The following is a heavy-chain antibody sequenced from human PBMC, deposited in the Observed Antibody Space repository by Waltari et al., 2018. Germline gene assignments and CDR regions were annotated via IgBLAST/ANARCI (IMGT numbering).Heavy chain of an antibody. Sequence: EVQLVESGGGLVQPGGSLRLSCAASGFTFSSYEMNWVRQAPGKGLEWVSYISSRGSTIYYADSVKGRFTISRDNAKNSLYLQMNSLRAEDTAVYYCARVYYGSGTFDYWGQGTLVTVSS. CDR1: GFTFSSYE. V-gene: IGHV3-48*03. J-gene: IGHJ4*02. CDR3: ARVYYGSGTFDY. CDR2: ISSRGSTI. D-gene: IGHD3-10*01.